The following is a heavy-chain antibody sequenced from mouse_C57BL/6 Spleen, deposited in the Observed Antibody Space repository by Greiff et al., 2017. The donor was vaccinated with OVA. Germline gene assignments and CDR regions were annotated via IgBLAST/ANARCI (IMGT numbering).Heavy chain of an antibody. CDR1: GYTFTSYW. CDR3: ARPDYGSRYWYFDV. J-gene: IGHJ1*03. Sequence: VHLVESGAELVKPGASVKLSCKASGYTFTSYWMHWVKQRPGRGLEWIGRIDPNSGGTKYNEKFKSKATLTVDKPSSTAYMQLSSLTSEDSAVYYCARPDYGSRYWYFDVWGTGTTVTVSS. D-gene: IGHD1-1*01. CDR2: IDPNSGGT. V-gene: IGHV1-72*01.